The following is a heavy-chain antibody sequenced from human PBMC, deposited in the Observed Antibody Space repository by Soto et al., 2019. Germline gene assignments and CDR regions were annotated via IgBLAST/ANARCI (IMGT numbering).Heavy chain of an antibody. CDR2: ISSSSNSI. D-gene: IGHD4-17*01. CDR3: ARDGPSGDYSIDY. Sequence: PGGSLRLSCAASGFTFSSYSMNWVRQAPGKGLEWVSSISSSSNSIYYADSVKGRFTISRDNAKKSLYLQMNSLRAEDTAVYYCARDGPSGDYSIDYWGQGTLVTVSS. J-gene: IGHJ4*02. V-gene: IGHV3-21*01. CDR1: GFTFSSYS.